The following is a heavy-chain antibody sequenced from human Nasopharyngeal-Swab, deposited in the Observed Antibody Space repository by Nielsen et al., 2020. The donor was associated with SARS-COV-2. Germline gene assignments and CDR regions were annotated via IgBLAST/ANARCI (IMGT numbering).Heavy chain of an antibody. V-gene: IGHV3-66*01. D-gene: IGHD3-10*01. Sequence: GESLKISCAASGFTVSSNYMSWVRQAPGKGLEWVSVIYSGGSTYYADSVKGRFTISRDNSKNTLYLQMNSLRAEDTAVYYCAKSRGLDWFDPWGQGTLVTVSS. CDR1: GFTVSSNY. CDR2: IYSGGST. CDR3: AKSRGLDWFDP. J-gene: IGHJ5*02.